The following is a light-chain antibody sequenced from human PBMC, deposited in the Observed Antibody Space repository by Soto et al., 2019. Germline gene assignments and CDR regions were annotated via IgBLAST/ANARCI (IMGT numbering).Light chain of an antibody. J-gene: IGKJ4*01. V-gene: IGKV1D-12*01. CDR1: QDITYW. CDR2: DAS. Sequence: DIQMTQSPSSVSASVGDRVTITCRASQDITYWLAWYQQTPGKVPKVLIYDASSLQGGVPSRFSGRGSGTDFTLTISSLQPEDSATYYCQQAHSFPLTFGGGTKVEIK. CDR3: QQAHSFPLT.